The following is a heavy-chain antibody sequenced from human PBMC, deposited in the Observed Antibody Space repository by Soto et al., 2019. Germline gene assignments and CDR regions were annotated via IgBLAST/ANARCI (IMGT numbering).Heavy chain of an antibody. CDR1: GYTFTAYG. CDR2: ISAYYGTT. V-gene: IGHV1-18*01. CDR3: AILGAPDSSGYADY. J-gene: IGHJ4*02. Sequence: QIQLMQSGAEVTKPGASVKVSCKTSGYTFTAYGIDWVRQAPGEGPEWMGWISAYYGTTTYAQKFQGRVTVTTDTPTRAAYMELRSLTSDDTPVYYYAILGAPDSSGYADYWGQGTLVTVST. D-gene: IGHD3-22*01.